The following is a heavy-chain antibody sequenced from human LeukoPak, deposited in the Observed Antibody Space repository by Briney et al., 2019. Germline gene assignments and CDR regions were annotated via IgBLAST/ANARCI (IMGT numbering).Heavy chain of an antibody. CDR2: INHSGST. D-gene: IGHD3-10*01. Sequence: SETLSLTCAVYGGAFSGYYWSWIRQPPGKGLEWIGEINHSGSTNYNPSLKSRVTISVDTSKNQFSLKLSSVTAADTAVYYCARGRGYFDYWGQGTLVTVSS. CDR3: ARGRGYFDY. J-gene: IGHJ4*02. V-gene: IGHV4-34*01. CDR1: GGAFSGYY.